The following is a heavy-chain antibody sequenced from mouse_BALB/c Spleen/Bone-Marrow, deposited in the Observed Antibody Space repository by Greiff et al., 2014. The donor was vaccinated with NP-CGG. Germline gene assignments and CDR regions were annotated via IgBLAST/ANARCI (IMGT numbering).Heavy chain of an antibody. J-gene: IGHJ2*01. CDR1: GFNIKDTY. CDR3: ANYYYGSHFDY. V-gene: IGHV14-3*02. CDR2: IDPANGNT. Sequence: EVKLLESGAALVKPGASVKVSCTASGFNIKDTYMHWVKLRPEQGLEWIGRIDPANGNTKYDPKFQGKATITADTSSNTAYLQLSSLTSEDTAVYYCANYYYGSHFDYWGQGTTLTVSS. D-gene: IGHD1-1*01.